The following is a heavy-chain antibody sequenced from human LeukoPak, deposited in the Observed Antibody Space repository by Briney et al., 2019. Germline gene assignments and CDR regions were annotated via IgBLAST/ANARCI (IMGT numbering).Heavy chain of an antibody. CDR1: GYTFSAYC. D-gene: IGHD6-19*01. V-gene: IGHV1-2*02. Sequence: ASVKGSCKASGYTFSAYCMHWVRQAPGQGLEWMGWINPKSGGTNYAQQFQGRVTMTRDTSITTGYMELRRLRSDDTAVYYCAGGGNFRLIYGYSSGRDDHWFDPWGQGILVTVSS. CDR3: AGGGNFRLIYGYSSGRDDHWFDP. CDR2: INPKSGGT. J-gene: IGHJ5*02.